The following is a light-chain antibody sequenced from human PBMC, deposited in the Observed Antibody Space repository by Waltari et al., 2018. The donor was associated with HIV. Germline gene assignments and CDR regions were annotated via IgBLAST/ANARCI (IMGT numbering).Light chain of an antibody. V-gene: IGLV2-8*01. CDR1: SSDVGGYNY. CDR3: SSYAGSNNLV. Sequence: QSALTQPPSASGSPGQSVAISCTGTSSDVGGYNYVSWYQQHPGKAPKLMIYEVSKRPSGVPVRFSGSKSGNTASLTVSGLQAEDEADYYCSSYAGSNNLVFGTGTKVTVL. J-gene: IGLJ1*01. CDR2: EVS.